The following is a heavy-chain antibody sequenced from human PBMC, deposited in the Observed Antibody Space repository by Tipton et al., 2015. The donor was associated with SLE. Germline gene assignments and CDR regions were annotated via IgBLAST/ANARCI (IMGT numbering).Heavy chain of an antibody. J-gene: IGHJ3*02. V-gene: IGHV4-39*07. CDR1: GGSISSSSYY. Sequence: TLSLTCTVSGGSISSSSYYWGWIRQPPGKGLEWIGTIYYSGSTNYNPSLKSRVTISVDTSKNQFSLKLSSVTAADTAVYYCARAGYSSSRGAFDIWGQGTMVTVSS. D-gene: IGHD6-13*01. CDR3: ARAGYSSSRGAFDI. CDR2: IYYSGST.